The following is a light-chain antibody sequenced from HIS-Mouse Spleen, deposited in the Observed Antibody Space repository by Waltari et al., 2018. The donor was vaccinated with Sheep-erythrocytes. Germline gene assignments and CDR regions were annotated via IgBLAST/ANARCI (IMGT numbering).Light chain of an antibody. CDR2: EDS. J-gene: IGLJ3*02. V-gene: IGLV3-10*01. CDR1: ALPTKY. Sequence: SYELPQPPSVSVSPGQTARITCAGDALPTKYAYWYQQKSGQAPVLVIYEDSKRPSGIPGRFSGSTSGTMATLTISGAQVEDEADYYCYSTDSSGNHWVFGGGTKLTVL. CDR3: YSTDSSGNHWV.